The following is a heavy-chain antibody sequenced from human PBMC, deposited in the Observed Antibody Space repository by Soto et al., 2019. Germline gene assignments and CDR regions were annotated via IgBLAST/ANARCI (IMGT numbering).Heavy chain of an antibody. D-gene: IGHD3-16*02. J-gene: IGHJ4*02. CDR2: IYHSGST. CDR3: ARGIGMITFGGVIAYDY. CDR1: GASISSYY. V-gene: IGHV4-59*12. Sequence: SETLSLTCTVSGASISSYYWSWIRQPPGKGLEWIGEIYHSGSTNYNPSLKSRVTISVDKSKNQFSLKLSSVTAADTAVYYCARGIGMITFGGVIAYDYWGQGTQVTVSS.